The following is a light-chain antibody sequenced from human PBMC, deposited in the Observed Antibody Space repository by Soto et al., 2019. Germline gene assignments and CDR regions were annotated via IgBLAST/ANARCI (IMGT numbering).Light chain of an antibody. CDR2: DVS. Sequence: QSALTQPASVSGSPGQSITISCTGTISDVGGYNYVSWYQQHPGKAPKLMIFDVSNRPSGVSNRFPGSKSGYTASLTISGLQAEDEADYYCSSYTSSSTYVFGTGTKLTVL. J-gene: IGLJ1*01. CDR3: SSYTSSSTYV. CDR1: ISDVGGYNY. V-gene: IGLV2-14*03.